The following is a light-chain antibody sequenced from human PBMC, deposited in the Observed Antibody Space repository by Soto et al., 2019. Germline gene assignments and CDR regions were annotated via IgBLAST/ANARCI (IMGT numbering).Light chain of an antibody. CDR2: GAS. V-gene: IGKV3-20*01. CDR1: QSVSSNY. CDR3: QHYGSSPPEFT. J-gene: IGKJ3*01. Sequence: EIVLTQSPGTLSLSPGERATLSCRASQSVSSNYLAWYQQRPGQAPRLLIFGASYRAAGIPDRFSGSGSGTDFILTISRLEREDFAVYFCQHYGSSPPEFTFGPGTKVDSK.